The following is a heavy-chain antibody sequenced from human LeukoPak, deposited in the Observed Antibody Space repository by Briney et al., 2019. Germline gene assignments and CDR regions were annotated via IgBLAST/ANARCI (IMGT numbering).Heavy chain of an antibody. J-gene: IGHJ6*03. D-gene: IGHD2-2*01. CDR2: MNPNSGNT. V-gene: IGHV1-8*01. CDR3: ARGRHCSSTSLKRRYYMDV. CDR1: GYTFTSYD. Sequence: ASVKVSCKASGYTFTSYDINWVRQATGQGLEWMGWMNPNSGNTGYAQKFQGRVTMTRNTSISTAYMELSSLRSEDTAVYYCARGRHCSSTSLKRRYYMDVWGKGTTVTVSS.